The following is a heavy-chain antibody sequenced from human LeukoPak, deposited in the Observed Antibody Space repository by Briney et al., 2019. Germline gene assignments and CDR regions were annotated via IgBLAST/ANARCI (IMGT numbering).Heavy chain of an antibody. D-gene: IGHD2-2*01. CDR3: AREHQLLNYFDY. Sequence: SETLSLTCTVSSGSISGYYWSWIRQPPGKGLEWVGYISYSGSTNYNPSLKSRVTISVDTSKNQFSLKLSSVTAADTAIYYCAREHQLLNYFDYWGQGTLVTVSS. CDR1: SGSISGYY. J-gene: IGHJ4*02. CDR2: ISYSGST. V-gene: IGHV4-59*01.